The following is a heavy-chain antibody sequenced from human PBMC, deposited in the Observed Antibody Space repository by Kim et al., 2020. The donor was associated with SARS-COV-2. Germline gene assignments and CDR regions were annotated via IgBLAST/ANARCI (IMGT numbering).Heavy chain of an antibody. CDR3: ARERAVVAATRGGNFDY. CDR2: IWYDGSNK. J-gene: IGHJ4*02. V-gene: IGHV3-33*01. D-gene: IGHD2-15*01. Sequence: GGSLRLSCAASGFTFSSYGMHWVRQAPGKGLEWVAVIWYDGSNKYYADSVKGRVTISRDNSKNTLYLQMNSLRAEDTAVYYCARERAVVAATRGGNFDYWGQGTLVTVSS. CDR1: GFTFSSYG.